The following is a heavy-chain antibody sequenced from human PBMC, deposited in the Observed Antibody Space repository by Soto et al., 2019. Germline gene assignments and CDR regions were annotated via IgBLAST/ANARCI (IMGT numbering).Heavy chain of an antibody. D-gene: IGHD2-8*01. CDR3: AKALVLMVYAIPLDAFDI. J-gene: IGHJ3*02. V-gene: IGHV3-23*01. Sequence: EVQLLESGGGLVQPGGSLRLSCAASGFTFSSYAMSWVRQAPGKGLEWVSAISGSGGSTYYADSVKGRFTISRDNSKNTLYLQMNSLRDEDTAVYYCAKALVLMVYAIPLDAFDIWGQGTMVTVAS. CDR1: GFTFSSYA. CDR2: ISGSGGST.